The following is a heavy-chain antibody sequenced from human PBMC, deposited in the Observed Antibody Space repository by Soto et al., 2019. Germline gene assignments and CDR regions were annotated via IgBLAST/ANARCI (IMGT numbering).Heavy chain of an antibody. CDR2: INSDGSIT. CDR3: ARDPDHYSYFGLDV. J-gene: IGHJ6*02. CDR1: GFALSSHW. Sequence: GGSLRLSCAPSGFALSSHWMYWVRQAPGKGLIWVSRINSDGSITTYADSVKGRFTISRDNAKNTLYLQMNSLRVEDTAVYYCARDPDHYSYFGLDVWGQGTTVTVSS. V-gene: IGHV3-74*01.